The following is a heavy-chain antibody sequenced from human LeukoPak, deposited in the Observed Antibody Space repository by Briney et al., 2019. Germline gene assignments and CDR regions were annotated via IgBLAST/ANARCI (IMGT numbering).Heavy chain of an antibody. J-gene: IGHJ1*01. CDR2: ISSSSSYI. V-gene: IGHV3-21*01. D-gene: IGHD2-21*02. CDR3: ARWGTYRGGDCYFEYFQH. Sequence: GGSLRLSCAASGFTFSSYSMNWVRQAPGEGLEWVSSISSSSSYIYYADSVKGRFTISRDNAKNSLYLQMNSLRAEDTAVYYCARWGTYRGGDCYFEYFQHWGQGTLVTVSS. CDR1: GFTFSSYS.